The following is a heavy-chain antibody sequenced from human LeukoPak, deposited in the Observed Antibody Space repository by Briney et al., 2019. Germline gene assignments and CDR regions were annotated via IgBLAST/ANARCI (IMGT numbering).Heavy chain of an antibody. CDR2: VIPTTGLA. Sequence: AASVKVSCKASGYTFTGYYMHWVRQAPGQGLEWMGRVIPTTGLANYAQKFQGRVTITADKSTSTAYMDLSSLRSEDTAVYYCARAPPRLDGYILYYWGQGTLVTVSS. V-gene: IGHV1-69*04. CDR3: ARAPPRLDGYILYY. J-gene: IGHJ4*02. D-gene: IGHD5-24*01. CDR1: GYTFTGYY.